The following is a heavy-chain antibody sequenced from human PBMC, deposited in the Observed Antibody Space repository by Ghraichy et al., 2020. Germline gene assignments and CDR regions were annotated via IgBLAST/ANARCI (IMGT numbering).Heavy chain of an antibody. V-gene: IGHV4-4*07. D-gene: IGHD3-3*01. CDR2: IYTSGST. CDR3: ARVRLYDFWSGIPGAFDI. CDR1: GGSISSYY. Sequence: SETLSLTCTVSGGSISSYYWSWIRQPAGKGLEWIGRIYTSGSTNYNPSLKSRVTMSVDTSKNQFSLKLSSVTAADTAVYYCARVRLYDFWSGIPGAFDIWGQGTMVTVSS. J-gene: IGHJ3*02.